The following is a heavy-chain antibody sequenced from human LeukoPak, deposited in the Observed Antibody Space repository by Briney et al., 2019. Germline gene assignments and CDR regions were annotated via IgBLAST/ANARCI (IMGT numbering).Heavy chain of an antibody. J-gene: IGHJ3*01. CDR3: VRDGSPLSGRAFDL. CDR1: DFNFSSYW. CDR2: IKEDGSET. D-gene: IGHD6-13*01. V-gene: IGHV3-7*01. Sequence: GGSLRLSCTASDFNFSSYWMDWVRQAPGKGLQWVAHIKEDGSETEYVDSVKGRFTISRDNKKRSFFLQMDDLRVEDMGIYYCVRDGSPLSGRAFDLWGQGTMVTVSS.